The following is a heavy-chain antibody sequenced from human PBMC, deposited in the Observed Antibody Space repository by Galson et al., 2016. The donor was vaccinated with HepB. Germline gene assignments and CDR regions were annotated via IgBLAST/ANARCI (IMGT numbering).Heavy chain of an antibody. Sequence: SLRLSCAASGFTFRSYGMNWVRQAPGKGLEWVANIKQDGSEKNYVDSVKGRFTISRDNAKNLVYLQMNSLRAEDTAMYYCASAPAATESDYWGQGTLVTVSP. CDR1: GFTFRSYG. CDR3: ASAPAATESDY. V-gene: IGHV3-7*01. CDR2: IKQDGSEK. J-gene: IGHJ4*02. D-gene: IGHD6-25*01.